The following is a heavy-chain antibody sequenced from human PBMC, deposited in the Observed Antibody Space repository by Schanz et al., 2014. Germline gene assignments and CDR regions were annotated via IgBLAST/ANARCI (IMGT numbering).Heavy chain of an antibody. CDR1: GYTFTDYH. J-gene: IGHJ4*02. CDR3: ARGLNSLWSITDY. V-gene: IGHV1-2*02. D-gene: IGHD3-10*01. CDR2: ISPNSGKT. Sequence: QVQLVQSGAEVKKPGASVKVSCKSSGYTFTDYHIHWVRQAPGQGLEWMGWISPNSGKTNFAQNFQGRVTMTTDTSTTTAYMELSRLRSDDTAVYYCARGLNSLWSITDYWGQGTLVTVSS.